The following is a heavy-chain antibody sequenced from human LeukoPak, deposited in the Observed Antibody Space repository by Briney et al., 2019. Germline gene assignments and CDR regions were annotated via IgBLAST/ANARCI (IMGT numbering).Heavy chain of an antibody. Sequence: PSETLSLTCAVYGGSFSGYYWSWIRQPPGKGLEWIGEINHSGSTNYNPSLKSRVTISVDTSKNQLSLKLSSVTAADTAVYYCARHSVQQLVYFDYWGQGTLVTVSS. CDR3: ARHSVQQLVYFDY. CDR1: GGSFSGYY. CDR2: INHSGST. D-gene: IGHD6-13*01. J-gene: IGHJ4*02. V-gene: IGHV4-34*01.